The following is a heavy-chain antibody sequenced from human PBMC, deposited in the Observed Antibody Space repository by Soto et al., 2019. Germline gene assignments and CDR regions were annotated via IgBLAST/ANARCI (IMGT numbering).Heavy chain of an antibody. V-gene: IGHV1-46*03. CDR2: IYPGGVNI. J-gene: IGHJ5*02. CDR3: ARYQSWHDLVCLFAP. Sequence: ASVKVSCKAIGYSFTSHYIHWVRQAPGQGLEWMGTIYPGGVNIGYAQKFKGRVTMTKDTSTSTVYMELNSLTSEDTAVYYCARYQSWHDLVCLFAPSGQGTLVTVSS. CDR1: GYSFTSHY. D-gene: IGHD1-1*01.